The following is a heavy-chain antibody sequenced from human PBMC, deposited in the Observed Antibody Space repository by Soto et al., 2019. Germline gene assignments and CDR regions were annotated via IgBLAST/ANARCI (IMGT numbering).Heavy chain of an antibody. Sequence: ASVKVSCKASGYTFTSYGISWVRQAPGQRLEWMGWISAYNGNTNYAQKLQGRVTMTTDTSTSTAYMELRSLRSDDTAVYYCARSPGYSSGWSDYYYYGMDVWGQGTTVTVSS. V-gene: IGHV1-18*01. CDR1: GYTFTSYG. CDR2: ISAYNGNT. CDR3: ARSPGYSSGWSDYYYYGMDV. D-gene: IGHD6-19*01. J-gene: IGHJ6*02.